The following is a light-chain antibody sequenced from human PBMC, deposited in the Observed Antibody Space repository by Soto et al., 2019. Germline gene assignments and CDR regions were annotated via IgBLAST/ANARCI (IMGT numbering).Light chain of an antibody. J-gene: IGKJ2*01. CDR2: DAS. CDR1: QSVSSY. CDR3: QQRSNWPPGYT. V-gene: IGKV3-11*01. Sequence: EIVLTQSPATLSLSPGERATLSCRASQSVSSYLAWYQQKPGQPPRLLIYDASNRATGIPARFSGSGSGTDFTLTISSLEPEDFAVYYCQQRSNWPPGYTFGQGTKLEIK.